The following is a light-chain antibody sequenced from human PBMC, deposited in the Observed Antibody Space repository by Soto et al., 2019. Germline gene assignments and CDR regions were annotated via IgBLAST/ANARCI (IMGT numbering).Light chain of an antibody. Sequence: DMVMTQSPLSLPVTPGEPASISCRSSQSLLHSNGYNYLDWYLQKPGQSPQLLIFLGSNRASGVPERFSGSGSGTEFTLKISRVEAEDVGVYYCMQTLQAPYTFGLGTKLEIK. J-gene: IGKJ2*01. CDR1: QSLLHSNGYNY. CDR2: LGS. V-gene: IGKV2-28*01. CDR3: MQTLQAPYT.